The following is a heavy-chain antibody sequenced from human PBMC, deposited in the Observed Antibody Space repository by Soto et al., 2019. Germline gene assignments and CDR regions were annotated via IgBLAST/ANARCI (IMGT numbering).Heavy chain of an antibody. V-gene: IGHV3-15*07. J-gene: IGHJ6*02. CDR3: TTGTYSKSYYYGMDV. CDR2: IKSKTDGGTT. D-gene: IGHD4-4*01. CDR1: GFTFSNAW. Sequence: GGSLRLSCAASGFTFSNAWMNWVRQAPWKGLEWVGRIKSKTDGGTTDYAAPVKGRFTISRDDSKNTLYLQMNSLKTEDTAVYYCTTGTYSKSYYYGMDVWGQGTTVTVSS.